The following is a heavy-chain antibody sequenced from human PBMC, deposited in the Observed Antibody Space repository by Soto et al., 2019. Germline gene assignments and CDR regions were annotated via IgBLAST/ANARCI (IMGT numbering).Heavy chain of an antibody. D-gene: IGHD2-15*01. J-gene: IGHJ3*02. CDR1: GFSLNTRAVG. Sequence: SGPTLVNPTQTLTLTCTFSGFSLNTRAVGVGWIRQPPGKALEWLALINWNDEGRYSPSLKDRLTITKDTSRNHVVLTMTNVDPVDTATYYCAHRHDLGGFDIWGQGTTDPVSS. CDR2: INWNDEG. CDR3: AHRHDLGGFDI. V-gene: IGHV2-5*01.